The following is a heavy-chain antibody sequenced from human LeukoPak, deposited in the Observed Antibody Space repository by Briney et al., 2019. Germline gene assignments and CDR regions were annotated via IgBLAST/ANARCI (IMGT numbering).Heavy chain of an antibody. CDR3: ARGRYNSGY. V-gene: IGHV3-23*01. D-gene: IGHD5-18*01. J-gene: IGHJ4*02. CDR1: GFTFSSIA. CDR2: ISGSGGGT. Sequence: GGSLRLSCAASGFTFSSIAMSWVRQAPDKGLEWVSTISGSGGGTYYADSVKGRFTISRDDSKNTLYLQMNSLRADDTAVYYCARGRYNSGYWGQGTLVTVSS.